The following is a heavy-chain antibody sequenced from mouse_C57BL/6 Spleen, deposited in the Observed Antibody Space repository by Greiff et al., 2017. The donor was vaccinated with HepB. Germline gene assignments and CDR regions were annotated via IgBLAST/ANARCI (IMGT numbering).Heavy chain of an antibody. V-gene: IGHV7-3*01. CDR2: IRNKANGYTT. CDR3: ARYGSSFDY. Sequence: VESGGGLVQPGGSLSLSCAASGFTFTDYYMSWVRQPPGKALEWLGFIRNKANGYTTEYSASVKGRFTISRDNSQSILYLQMNALRAEDSATYYCARYGSSFDYWGQGTTLTVSS. J-gene: IGHJ2*01. CDR1: GFTFTDYY. D-gene: IGHD1-1*01.